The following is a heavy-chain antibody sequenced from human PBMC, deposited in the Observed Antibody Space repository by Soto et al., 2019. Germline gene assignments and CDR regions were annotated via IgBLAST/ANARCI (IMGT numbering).Heavy chain of an antibody. J-gene: IGHJ4*02. D-gene: IGHD3-22*01. CDR3: ARRRTYYYDSSGYYQSNQYYFDY. CDR2: IYYSGST. Sequence: QLQLQESGPGLVKPSETLSLTCTVSGGSISSSSYYWGWIRQPPGKGLEWIGSIYYSGSTYYNPSLKSRVTISVDTSKNQFSLKLSSVTAADTAVYYCARRRTYYYDSSGYYQSNQYYFDYWGQGTLVTVSS. V-gene: IGHV4-39*01. CDR1: GGSISSSSYY.